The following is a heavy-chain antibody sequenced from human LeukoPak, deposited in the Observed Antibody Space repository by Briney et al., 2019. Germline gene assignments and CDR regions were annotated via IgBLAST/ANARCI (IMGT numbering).Heavy chain of an antibody. CDR2: INSDGSST. CDR3: ARIASHSSSWYDGGY. J-gene: IGHJ4*02. D-gene: IGHD6-13*01. Sequence: GGSLRLSCAASGFTFSSYWVHWVRQAPGKGLVWVSRINSDGSSTSYADSVKGRFTISRDNAKNTLYLQMNGLRAEDTGVYYCARIASHSSSWYDGGYWGQGTLVTVSS. V-gene: IGHV3-74*01. CDR1: GFTFSSYW.